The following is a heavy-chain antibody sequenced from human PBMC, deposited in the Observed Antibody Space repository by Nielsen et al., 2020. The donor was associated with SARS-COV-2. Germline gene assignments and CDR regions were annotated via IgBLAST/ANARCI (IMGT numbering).Heavy chain of an antibody. J-gene: IGHJ4*02. Sequence: ASVQVSRKASGYTFRHYSLHRVRQAPGQGLQWTGWINGGDGNTKYSQEFQGRLTITRDTSASPVYMALSSLRSEDTALYYCASRIVAAFDFWGQGTLLAVSS. V-gene: IGHV1-3*01. CDR2: INGGDGNT. CDR1: GYTFRHYS. D-gene: IGHD1-26*01. CDR3: ASRIVAAFDF.